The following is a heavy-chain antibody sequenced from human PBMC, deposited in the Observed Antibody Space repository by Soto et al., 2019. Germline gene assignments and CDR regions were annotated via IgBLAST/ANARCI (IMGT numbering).Heavy chain of an antibody. CDR1: GFTVSSNY. V-gene: IGHV3-66*01. CDR3: ARDNGYWYFDL. Sequence: EVQVVESGGDLVQPGGSLRLSCAASGFTVSSNYMSWVRQAPGKGLEWVSVIYSGGSTYYADSVKDRFTISRDNSKNTLYLQMNSLRAEDTAVYYCARDNGYWYFDLWGRGTLVTVSS. J-gene: IGHJ2*01. CDR2: IYSGGST.